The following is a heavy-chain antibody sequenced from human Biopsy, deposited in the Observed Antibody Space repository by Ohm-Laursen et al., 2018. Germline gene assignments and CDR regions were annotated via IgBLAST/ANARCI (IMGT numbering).Heavy chain of an antibody. Sequence: SDTLSLTCTVSGGSIYNFFWSWIRQPPGKGLEWIGYIYYSGSTNYNPSLKSRVTISVDRSKNHFSLGLSSVTAADTAVYYCARVGVGAPSIDYFDSWGQGALVTVSS. CDR2: IYYSGST. J-gene: IGHJ4*02. CDR3: ARVGVGAPSIDYFDS. D-gene: IGHD1-26*01. V-gene: IGHV4-59*07. CDR1: GGSIYNFF.